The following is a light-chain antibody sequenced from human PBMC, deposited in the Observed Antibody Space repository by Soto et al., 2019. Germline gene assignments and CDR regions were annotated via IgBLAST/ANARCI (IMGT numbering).Light chain of an antibody. V-gene: IGLV2-23*01. CDR1: SSDVGSRNL. J-gene: IGLJ1*01. Sequence: QSVLAQPASVSGSPGQSITISCTGTSSDVGSRNLVSWYQQYPGKAPKLIIFEASKRPSGVSNRLSGSKSGSTASLTISGLQAEDEADYYCCSHAGSRNYVFGSGTKVT. CDR2: EAS. CDR3: CSHAGSRNYV.